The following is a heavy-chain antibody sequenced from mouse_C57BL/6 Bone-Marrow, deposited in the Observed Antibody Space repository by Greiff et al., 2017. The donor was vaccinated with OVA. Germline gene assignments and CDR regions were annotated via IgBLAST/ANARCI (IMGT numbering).Heavy chain of an antibody. CDR2: ISNGGGST. CDR3: ARRYSKEAMDY. D-gene: IGHD2-5*01. CDR1: GFTFSDYY. Sequence: EVKLVESGGGLVQPGGSLKLSCAASGFTFSDYYMYWVRQTPEKRLEWVAYISNGGGSTYYPDTVKGRFTISRDNAKNTLYLQMSRLKSEDTAMYYCARRYSKEAMDYWGQGTSVTVSS. J-gene: IGHJ4*01. V-gene: IGHV5-12*01.